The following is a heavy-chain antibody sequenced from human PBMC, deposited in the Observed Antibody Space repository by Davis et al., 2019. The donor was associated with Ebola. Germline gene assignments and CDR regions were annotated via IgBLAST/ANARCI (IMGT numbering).Heavy chain of an antibody. V-gene: IGHV1-46*03. Sequence: ASVKVSCKASGYTFTSYDINWVRQATGQGLEWMGIINPSGGSTSYAQKFQGRVTMTRDTSTSTVYMELSSLRSEDTAVYYCTTVSQRQKGTYYYGMDVWGQGTTVTVSS. D-gene: IGHD2-8*01. CDR2: INPSGGST. J-gene: IGHJ6*02. CDR1: GYTFTSYD. CDR3: TTVSQRQKGTYYYGMDV.